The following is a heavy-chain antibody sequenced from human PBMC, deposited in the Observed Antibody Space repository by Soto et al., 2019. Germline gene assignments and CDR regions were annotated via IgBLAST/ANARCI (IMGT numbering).Heavy chain of an antibody. CDR3: ARDLPIVGTTTWDY. Sequence: QVQLVQSGAEVKKSGASVMVSCKASGYTFTGYYIHWVRHTPGQGLGWMGWINPNNGGTNYVQKFQGRVTMTRDTSISTAYMELRRLTSDDTAVYYCARDLPIVGTTTWDYWGQGTLVTVSS. D-gene: IGHD1-26*01. V-gene: IGHV1-2*02. CDR2: INPNNGGT. J-gene: IGHJ4*02. CDR1: GYTFTGYY.